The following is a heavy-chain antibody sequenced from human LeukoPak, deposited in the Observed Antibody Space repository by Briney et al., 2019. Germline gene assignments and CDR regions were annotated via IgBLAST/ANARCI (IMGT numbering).Heavy chain of an antibody. D-gene: IGHD3-10*01. V-gene: IGHV1-3*01. J-gene: IGHJ6*02. CDR2: INAGNGNT. Sequence: ASVKVSCKASGYTFTNYAMHWVRQAPGQRLEWMGWINAGNGNTKYSQKFQGRVTITRDTSASTAYMELSSLRSEDTAVYYCARDQRYGSGSYYNPYYYGMDVWGQGTTVTVSS. CDR1: GYTFTNYA. CDR3: ARDQRYGSGSYYNPYYYGMDV.